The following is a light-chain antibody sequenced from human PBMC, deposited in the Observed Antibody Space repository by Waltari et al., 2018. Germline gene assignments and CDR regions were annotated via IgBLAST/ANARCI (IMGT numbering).Light chain of an antibody. CDR1: QSIATY. V-gene: IGKV1-39*01. Sequence: QLTQSPYSLSASVGERVTVTCRASQSIATYLSWYQQRAGEAPKLLIHSAYTLQSGVPSRFSGSRSGTEFTLTISSLHPEDSATYYCQQTYSVPRGGFTFGQGTKVEIK. CDR3: QQTYSVPRGGFT. J-gene: IGKJ1*01. CDR2: SAY.